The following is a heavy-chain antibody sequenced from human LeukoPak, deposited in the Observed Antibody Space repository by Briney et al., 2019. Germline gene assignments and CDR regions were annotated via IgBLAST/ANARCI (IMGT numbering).Heavy chain of an antibody. CDR2: ISYDGSIK. V-gene: IGHV3-30-3*01. Sequence: GRSLRLSCAASGFTFSSHAMHWVRQAPGKGLEWVAFISYDGSIKYYADSVKGRFTISRDNSKNTLYLQMNSLRAGDTAIYYCAKEKTSSGYFDFWGQGTLVTVSS. CDR1: GFTFSSHA. CDR3: AKEKTSSGYFDF. J-gene: IGHJ4*02. D-gene: IGHD2-2*01.